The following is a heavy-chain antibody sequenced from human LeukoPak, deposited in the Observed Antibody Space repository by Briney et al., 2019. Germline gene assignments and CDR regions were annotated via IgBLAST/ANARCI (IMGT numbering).Heavy chain of an antibody. V-gene: IGHV1-18*01. Sequence: ASVKVSCKASGYTFTSYGISWVRQAPGQGLEWMGWISAYNGNTNYAQKLQGRVTMTTDTSTSTAYMELRSLRSEDTAVYYCARASNQSYDFWSGYSVGYWGQGTLVTVSS. CDR3: ARASNQSYDFWSGYSVGY. D-gene: IGHD3-3*01. CDR1: GYTFTSYG. J-gene: IGHJ4*02. CDR2: ISAYNGNT.